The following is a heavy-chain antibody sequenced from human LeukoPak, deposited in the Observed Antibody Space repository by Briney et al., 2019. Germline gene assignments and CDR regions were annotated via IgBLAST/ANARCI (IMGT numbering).Heavy chain of an antibody. CDR1: GGSISSYY. Sequence: SETLSLTCTVSGGSISSYYWSWIRQPPGKGLEWIGYIYYSGSTNYNPSLKSRVTISVDTSKNQFSLKLSSVTAADTAVYYCARGVDLDFWSGYYGVYYYMDVWGKGTTVTVSS. D-gene: IGHD3-3*01. CDR2: IYYSGST. CDR3: ARGVDLDFWSGYYGVYYYMDV. V-gene: IGHV4-59*01. J-gene: IGHJ6*03.